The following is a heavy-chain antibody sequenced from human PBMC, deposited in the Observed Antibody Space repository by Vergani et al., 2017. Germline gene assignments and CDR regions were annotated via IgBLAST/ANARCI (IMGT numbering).Heavy chain of an antibody. D-gene: IGHD3-10*01. J-gene: IGHJ6*02. CDR2: ISSSGSTI. CDR1: GFTFSSYE. Sequence: EVQLVESGGGLVQPGGSLRLSCAASGFTFSSYEMNWVRQAPGKGLEWVSYISSSGSTIYYADSVKGRFTISRDNAKKSLYLQMNSLRAEDTAVYYCAKGGGYYYGSGSYYPYYYGMDVWGQGTTVTVSS. CDR3: AKGGGYYYGSGSYYPYYYGMDV. V-gene: IGHV3-48*03.